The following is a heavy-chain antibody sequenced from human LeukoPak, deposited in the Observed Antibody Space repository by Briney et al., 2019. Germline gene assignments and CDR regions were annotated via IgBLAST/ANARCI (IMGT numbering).Heavy chain of an antibody. D-gene: IGHD3-22*01. Sequence: GTSVKVSCKASGFTFTSSAMQWVRQARGQRLEWIGWIVVGSGNTNYAQKFQERVTITRDMSTSTAYMELSSLRSEDTAVYYCAAVTYDSSGYHHRMDYWGQGTLVTVSS. V-gene: IGHV1-58*02. J-gene: IGHJ4*02. CDR1: GFTFTSSA. CDR3: AAVTYDSSGYHHRMDY. CDR2: IVVGSGNT.